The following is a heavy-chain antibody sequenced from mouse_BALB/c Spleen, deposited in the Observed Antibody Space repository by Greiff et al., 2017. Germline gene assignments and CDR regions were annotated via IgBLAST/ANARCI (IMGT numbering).Heavy chain of an antibody. D-gene: IGHD2-3*01. Sequence: VKLVESGPGLVAPSQSLSITCTVSGFSLTGYGVNWVRQPPGKGLEWLGMIWGDGSTDYNSALKSRLSISKDNSKSQVFLKMNSLQTDDTARYYCARGYDGYPYYYAMDYWGQGTSVTVSS. CDR2: IWGDGST. CDR3: ARGYDGYPYYYAMDY. CDR1: GFSLTGYG. V-gene: IGHV2-6-7*01. J-gene: IGHJ4*01.